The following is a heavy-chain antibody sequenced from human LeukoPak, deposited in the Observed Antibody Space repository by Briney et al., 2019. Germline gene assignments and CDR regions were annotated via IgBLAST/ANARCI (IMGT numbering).Heavy chain of an antibody. CDR3: ARVADMVRGVIHYYFDY. J-gene: IGHJ4*02. CDR2: ISSSSSYI. V-gene: IGHV3-21*01. Sequence: PGGSLRLSCAASGFTFSSYSMNWVRQAPGKGLEWVSSISSSSSYIYYADSMKGRFTISRDNAKNSLYLQMNSLRAEDTAVYYCARVADMVRGVIHYYFDYWGQGTLVTVSS. CDR1: GFTFSSYS. D-gene: IGHD3-10*01.